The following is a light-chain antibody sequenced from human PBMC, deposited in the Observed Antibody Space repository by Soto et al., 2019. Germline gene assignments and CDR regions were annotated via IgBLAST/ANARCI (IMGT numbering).Light chain of an antibody. CDR2: TAS. Sequence: DIQMTQSPSTLSASVGDRVTITCRASQRISTWLAWYQQKPGKAPKLLIYTASSLESGFPSRFSGSGSGTEFTLTISSLQPDAFATYFCQQYNSWDTFGQGTKLEIK. V-gene: IGKV1-5*03. CDR3: QQYNSWDT. CDR1: QRISTW. J-gene: IGKJ2*01.